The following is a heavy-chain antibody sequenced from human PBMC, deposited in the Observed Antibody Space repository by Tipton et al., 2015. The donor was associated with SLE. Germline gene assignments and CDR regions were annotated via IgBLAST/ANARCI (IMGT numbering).Heavy chain of an antibody. CDR1: GGSMSSTGYY. CDR3: ARDCDWGPLGY. J-gene: IGHJ4*02. CDR2: VFYTGSA. D-gene: IGHD2-21*01. V-gene: IGHV4-39*07. Sequence: TLSLTCTVSGGSMSSTGYYWGWIRQPPGKGLEWIGSVFYTGSAYYNPSLNSRVTISIDTSKKQFSLTLRSVTAADTAVYYCARDCDWGPLGYWGQGTLVTVSS.